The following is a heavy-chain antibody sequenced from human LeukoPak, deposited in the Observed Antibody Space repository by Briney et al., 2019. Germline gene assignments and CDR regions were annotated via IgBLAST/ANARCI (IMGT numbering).Heavy chain of an antibody. V-gene: IGHV4-4*02. CDR2: IYHSGST. J-gene: IGHJ6*02. CDR3: ARGLVGATYYYYYGMDV. CDR1: GGSISSSNW. D-gene: IGHD1-26*01. Sequence: PSGTLSLTCAVSGGSISSSNWWSWVRQPPGKGLEWIGEIYHSGSTNYNPSLKSRVTISVDKSKNQFSLKLSSVTAADTAVYYCARGLVGATYYYYYGMDVWGQGTTVTVSS.